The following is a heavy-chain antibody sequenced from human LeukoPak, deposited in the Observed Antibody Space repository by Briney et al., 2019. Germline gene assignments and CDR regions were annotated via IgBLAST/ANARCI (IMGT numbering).Heavy chain of an antibody. V-gene: IGHV3-11*01. CDR2: ISGSGSTM. D-gene: IGHD6-19*01. J-gene: IGHJ5*02. CDR3: ARAPPTSGWYLWFDP. Sequence: GGSLRLSCAASGFSFSDYYMSWIRQAPGKGLEWVSYISGSGSTMYYADSVKGRFTISRDNTKSSLHLQTNSLRDEDTAVYYCARAPPTSGWYLWFDPWGQGTLVTVSS. CDR1: GFSFSDYY.